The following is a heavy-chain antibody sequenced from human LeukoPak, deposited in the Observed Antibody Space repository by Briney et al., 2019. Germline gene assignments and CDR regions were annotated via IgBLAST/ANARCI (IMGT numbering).Heavy chain of an antibody. CDR3: ARDLPVVGAPGFDY. V-gene: IGHV3-7*01. J-gene: IGHJ4*02. Sequence: PGGSLRLSCAASGFTFSSYWMSWVRQAPGKGLEWVANIKQDGSEILYVDSVKGRFTISRDNAKNSLYLQMNSLRAEDTAVCYCARDLPVVGAPGFDYWGRGTLVTVSS. CDR2: IKQDGSEI. CDR1: GFTFSSYW. D-gene: IGHD1-26*01.